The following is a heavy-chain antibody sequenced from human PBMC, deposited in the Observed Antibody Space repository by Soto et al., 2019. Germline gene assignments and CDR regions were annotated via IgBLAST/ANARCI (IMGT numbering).Heavy chain of an antibody. CDR1: GYTFTSYG. Sequence: GASVKVSCKASGYTFTSYGISWVRQAPGQGHERMGWISAYNGNTNYAQKLQGRVTMTTDTSTSTAYMELRSLRSDDTAVYYCARSDSGWYVPGFDYWGQGTLVTVSS. CDR2: ISAYNGNT. V-gene: IGHV1-18*01. CDR3: ARSDSGWYVPGFDY. J-gene: IGHJ4*02. D-gene: IGHD6-19*01.